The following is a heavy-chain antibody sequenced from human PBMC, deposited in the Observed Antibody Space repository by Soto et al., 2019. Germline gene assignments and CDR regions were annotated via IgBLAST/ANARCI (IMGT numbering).Heavy chain of an antibody. V-gene: IGHV4-31*03. CDR1: GDSISRNDYY. CDR2: IYFRGNT. J-gene: IGHJ3*02. CDR3: AREGGSYDSGGYLIRGAVDI. Sequence: QVQLQESGPGLVKPSQTLSLTCSVSGDSISRNDYYWTWIRQHPEKGLEWIGNIYFRGNTYYSPSLESRLTISVDTSKNQFSLKLTSVTAADTAVYYCAREGGSYDSGGYLIRGAVDIWGQGTMVSVSS. D-gene: IGHD3-22*01.